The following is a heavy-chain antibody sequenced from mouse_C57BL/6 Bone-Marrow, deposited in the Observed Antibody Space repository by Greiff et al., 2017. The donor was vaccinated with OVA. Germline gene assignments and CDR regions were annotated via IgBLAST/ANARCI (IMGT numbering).Heavy chain of an antibody. CDR3: TEGYSYAMDY. V-gene: IGHV1-15*01. J-gene: IGHJ4*01. CDR1: GYTFTDYE. CDR2: IDPETGGT. Sequence: VQLQQSGAELVRPGASVTLSCKASGYTFTDYEMHWVQQTPVHGLEWIGAIDPETGGTASNQKFKGKAILTADKSSSTAYMELRSLTSEDSAVYYCTEGYSYAMDYWGQGTSVTVSS. D-gene: IGHD2-12*01.